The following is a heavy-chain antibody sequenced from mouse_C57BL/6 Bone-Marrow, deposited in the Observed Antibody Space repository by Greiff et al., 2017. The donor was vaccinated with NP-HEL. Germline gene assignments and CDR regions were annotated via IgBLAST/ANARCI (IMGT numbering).Heavy chain of an antibody. CDR1: GYAFSSSW. CDR3: ARMGTGTSFAY. V-gene: IGHV1-82*01. CDR2: IYPGDGDT. J-gene: IGHJ3*01. D-gene: IGHD4-1*01. Sequence: LQESGPELVKPGASVKISCKASGYAFSSSWMNWVKQRPGKGLEWIGRIYPGDGDTNYNGKFKGKATLTADKSSSTAYMQLSSLTSEDSAVYFCARMGTGTSFAYWGQGTLVTVSA.